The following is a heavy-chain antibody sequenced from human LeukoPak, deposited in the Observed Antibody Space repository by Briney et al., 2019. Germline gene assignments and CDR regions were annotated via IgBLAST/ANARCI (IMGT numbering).Heavy chain of an antibody. Sequence: PSETLSLTCAVYGGSFSGYYWSWIRQPPGKGLEWIGEINHSGSTNYNPSLKSRVTISVDTSKNQFSLKLSSVTAADTAVYYRASSFKDGWFGIDYWGQGTLVTVSS. D-gene: IGHD3-10*01. CDR2: INHSGST. CDR1: GGSFSGYY. J-gene: IGHJ4*02. V-gene: IGHV4-34*01. CDR3: ASSFKDGWFGIDY.